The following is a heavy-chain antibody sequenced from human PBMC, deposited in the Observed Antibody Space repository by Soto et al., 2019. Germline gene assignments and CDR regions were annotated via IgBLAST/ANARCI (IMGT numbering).Heavy chain of an antibody. V-gene: IGHV3-33*01. Sequence: GSLRLSCAASGFTFSIYGMHWVLQAPCKGLEWVALIWFDGSDKYYADSVKGRFTISRDNSKNTLYLQMNSLRADDTAVYYCARLYCSSTSCYSVGAFDIWGQGTMVTVSS. CDR2: IWFDGSDK. CDR1: GFTFSIYG. J-gene: IGHJ3*02. CDR3: ARLYCSSTSCYSVGAFDI. D-gene: IGHD2-2*01.